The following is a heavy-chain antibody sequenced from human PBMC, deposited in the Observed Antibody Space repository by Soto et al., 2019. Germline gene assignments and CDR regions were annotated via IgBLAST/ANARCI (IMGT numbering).Heavy chain of an antibody. CDR3: ARVDIAAAGTVFDY. CDR1: GGSISSYY. CDR2: IYYSGST. D-gene: IGHD6-13*01. V-gene: IGHV4-59*01. J-gene: IGHJ4*02. Sequence: SETLSLTCTVSGGSISSYYWSWIRQPPGKGLEWIGYIYYSGSTNYNPSLKSRVTISVDTSKNQFSLKLSSVTAADTAVYYCARVDIAAAGTVFDYWGQGTLVTVSS.